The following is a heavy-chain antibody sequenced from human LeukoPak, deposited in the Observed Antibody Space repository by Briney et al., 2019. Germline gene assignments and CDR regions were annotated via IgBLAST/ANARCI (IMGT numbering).Heavy chain of an antibody. J-gene: IGHJ6*03. CDR2: IYYSGST. V-gene: IGHV4-59*01. D-gene: IGHD1-26*01. CDR3: ARGRVGATPYYYYMDV. CDR1: GGSLISYY. Sequence: PSETLSLTCPVSGGSLISYYWSWIRQPPAKELEGIGYIYYSGSTNYNRSLKSRVTISVDTSKNQFSLKLSSVTAADTAVYYGARGRVGATPYYYYMDVWGKGTTVTVSS.